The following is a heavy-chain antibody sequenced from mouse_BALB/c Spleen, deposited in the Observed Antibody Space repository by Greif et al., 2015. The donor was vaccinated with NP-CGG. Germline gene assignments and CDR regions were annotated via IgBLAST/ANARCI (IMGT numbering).Heavy chain of an antibody. D-gene: IGHD2-4*01. CDR1: GYTFTDYA. CDR3: AREEGMITSAWFAY. J-gene: IGHJ3*01. Sequence: VQLQQSGAELVRPGVSVKISCKGSGYTFTDYAMHWVKQSHAKSLEWIGVISTYYGDASYSQKFKGKATMTVDKSSSTAYMELARLTSEDSAIYYCAREEGMITSAWFAYWGQGTLVTVSA. CDR2: ISTYYGDA. V-gene: IGHV1S137*01.